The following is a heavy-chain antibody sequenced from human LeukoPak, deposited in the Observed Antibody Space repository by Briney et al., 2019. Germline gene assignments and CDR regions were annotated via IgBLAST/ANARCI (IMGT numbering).Heavy chain of an antibody. CDR2: INPNSGGT. J-gene: IGHJ4*02. Sequence: GASVKFSCKASGSTFTGYYMHWVRQAPGQGLEWMGWINPNSGGTNYAQKFQGRVTMTRDTSISTAYMELSRLRSDDTTVYYCAKVQLEQDYYFDYWGQGTLVTVPS. CDR1: GSTFTGYY. V-gene: IGHV1-2*02. CDR3: AKVQLEQDYYFDY. D-gene: IGHD1-1*01.